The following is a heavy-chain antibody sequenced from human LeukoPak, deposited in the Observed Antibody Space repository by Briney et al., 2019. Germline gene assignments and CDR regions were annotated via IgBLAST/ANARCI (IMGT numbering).Heavy chain of an antibody. CDR1: GFTVSSNY. Sequence: GGSLRLSCAASGFTVSSNYMSWVRQAPGKGLEWVSVIYSGGSTYYADSVKGRFTISRDNSKNTLYLQMNSLRAEDTAVYYCASEGLAVAGNFLYWGQGALVTVSS. D-gene: IGHD6-19*01. J-gene: IGHJ4*02. V-gene: IGHV3-53*01. CDR3: ASEGLAVAGNFLY. CDR2: IYSGGST.